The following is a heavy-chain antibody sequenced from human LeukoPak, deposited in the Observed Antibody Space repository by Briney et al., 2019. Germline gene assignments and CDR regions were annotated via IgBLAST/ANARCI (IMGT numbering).Heavy chain of an antibody. CDR3: ARQGREDNWFDP. CDR1: GYSMTSGYY. CDR2: IYHSGST. Sequence: PSETLSLTCTASGYSMTSGYYWGWVRQPPARGLEWIGSIYHSGSTYYNPSLKSRVTISVDTSKNQFSLKLSSVTAADTAVYYCARQGREDNWFDPWGQGTLVTVSS. V-gene: IGHV4-38-2*02. J-gene: IGHJ5*02. D-gene: IGHD5-24*01.